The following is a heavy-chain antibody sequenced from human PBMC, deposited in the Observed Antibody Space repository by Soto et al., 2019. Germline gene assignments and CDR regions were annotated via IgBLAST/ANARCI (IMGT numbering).Heavy chain of an antibody. CDR2: ISYDGSQT. Sequence: QVQVVESGGGVVQPGRALRLSCAACGYTFDSDGMHWVRQAPGKGLEWVAVISYDGSQTYYGDSVKGRFSISRDNSKNILSLQMNSLRGDDSAVYYCARDSRPLDQYYYYGMDVWGQGTTVTLSS. CDR1: GYTFDSDG. J-gene: IGHJ6*02. D-gene: IGHD1-1*01. CDR3: ARDSRPLDQYYYYGMDV. V-gene: IGHV3-30*03.